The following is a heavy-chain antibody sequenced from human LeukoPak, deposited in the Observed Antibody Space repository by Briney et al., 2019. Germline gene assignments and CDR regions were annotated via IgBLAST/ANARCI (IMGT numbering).Heavy chain of an antibody. CDR2: ISGDSTYI. CDR1: GFTFITYS. Sequence: PGGSLRLSCAASGFTFITYSLIWVRQAPGKGLEWVSSISGDSTYIYYAASVKGRFTISRDNAKNSLFLQMSSLRAEDTAVYYCVRAVYSSSYYWDYWGQGTLVTVSS. J-gene: IGHJ4*02. CDR3: VRAVYSSSYYWDY. D-gene: IGHD6-13*01. V-gene: IGHV3-21*01.